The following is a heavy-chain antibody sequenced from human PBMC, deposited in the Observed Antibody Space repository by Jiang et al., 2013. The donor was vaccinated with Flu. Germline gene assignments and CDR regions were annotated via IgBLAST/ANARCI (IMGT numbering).Heavy chain of an antibody. CDR3: ATLRGSSYDTYLLDS. J-gene: IGHJ4*02. V-gene: IGHV3-30*02. CDR1: GFTFSYYA. D-gene: IGHD2-15*01. CDR2: IRFDGTDK. Sequence: QLVESGGGVVQPGGSLRLSCAASGFTFSYYAMYWVRQAPGKGLEWLTSIRFDGTDKYYADSVKGRFTISRDNSKNTLYVQMNSLRVDDTAVYYCATLRGSSYDTYLLDSWGQGT.